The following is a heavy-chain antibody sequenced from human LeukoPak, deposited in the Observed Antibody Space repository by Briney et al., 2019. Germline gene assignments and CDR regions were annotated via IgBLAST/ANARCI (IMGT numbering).Heavy chain of an antibody. CDR1: GFTIGAYN. CDR3: AKDRLQIWSYVGIFDH. J-gene: IGHJ4*02. D-gene: IGHD5-18*01. CDR2: ISSDGRHI. V-gene: IGHV3-30*04. Sequence: HSGGSLRLSCAASGFTIGAYNMFWVRQAPGKGLECVAIISSDGRHIEYPDSVQGRFSISRDISKNSLYLQMNSLTDDDTAVYFCAKDRLQIWSYVGIFDHWGQGALVTVSS.